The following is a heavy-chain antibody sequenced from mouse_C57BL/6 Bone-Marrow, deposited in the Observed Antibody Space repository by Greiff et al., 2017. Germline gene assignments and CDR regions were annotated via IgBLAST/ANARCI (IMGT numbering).Heavy chain of an antibody. CDR2: IYPGGGYT. CDR1: GYTFTNYW. V-gene: IGHV1-63*01. J-gene: IGHJ4*01. CDR3: ARYYYGSSYAMDY. D-gene: IGHD1-1*01. Sequence: VQLQQSGAELVRPGTSVKMSCKASGYTFTNYWIGWAKQRPGHGLEWIGDIYPGGGYTNYNEKFKGKATLTADKSSSTAYMQFSSLTSEDSAIYYCARYYYGSSYAMDYWGQGPSVTVSS.